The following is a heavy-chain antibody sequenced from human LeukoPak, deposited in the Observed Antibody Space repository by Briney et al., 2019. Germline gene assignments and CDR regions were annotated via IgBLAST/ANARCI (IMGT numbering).Heavy chain of an antibody. J-gene: IGHJ6*03. CDR1: GGTFSSYA. CDR2: IIPIFGTT. CDR3: ARVNSGYPYYMDV. Sequence: SVKVSCTASGGTFSSYAISWVRQAPGHGLGWVGGIIPIFGTTNYSQKYQGRVTITTDESTSTAYMELSSLRSEGTAVYYCARVNSGYPYYMDVWGKGTTVTVSS. V-gene: IGHV1-69*05. D-gene: IGHD5-12*01.